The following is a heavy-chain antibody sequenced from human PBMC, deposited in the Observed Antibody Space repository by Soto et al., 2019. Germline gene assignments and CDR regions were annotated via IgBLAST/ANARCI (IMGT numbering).Heavy chain of an antibody. Sequence: GPLSLSCAVSLSSDAMTWVRQAPGKGLEWVGGISVSGGSKNYAVSVKGRFTISRDNDKNTVYLQMNSLRAEDTAVYYCAKGDLLLGELIWGMDEWGQGTRVTGSS. J-gene: IGHJ6*02. CDR1: LSSDA. D-gene: IGHD3-16*01. CDR2: ISVSGGSK. V-gene: IGHV3-23*01. CDR3: AKGDLLLGELIWGMDE.